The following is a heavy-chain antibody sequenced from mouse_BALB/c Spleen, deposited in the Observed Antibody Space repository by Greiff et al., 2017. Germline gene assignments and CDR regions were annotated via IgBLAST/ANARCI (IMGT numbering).Heavy chain of an antibody. CDR2: IYPGDGDT. J-gene: IGHJ2*01. V-gene: IGHV1-87*01. CDR1: GYTFTSYW. CDR3: ARGYALDY. Sequence: QVQLKESGAELARPGASVKLSCKASGYTFTSYWMQWVKQRPGQGLEWIGAIYPGDGDTRYTQKFKGKATLTADKSSSTAYMQLSSLASEDSAVYYCARGYALDYWGQGTTLTVSS. D-gene: IGHD2-14*01.